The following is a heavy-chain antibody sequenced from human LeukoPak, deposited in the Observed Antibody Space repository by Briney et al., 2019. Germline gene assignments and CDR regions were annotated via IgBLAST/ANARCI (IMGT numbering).Heavy chain of an antibody. CDR2: INHSGST. CDR3: ARALVRWHSVRFDY. D-gene: IGHD4-23*01. CDR1: GGSFSDYY. V-gene: IGHV4-34*01. J-gene: IGHJ4*02. Sequence: SETLSLTCAVYGGSFSDYYWSWIRQPPGKGLEWIGEINHSGSTNYNPSLKSRVTISVDTSKNQFSLKLSSVTAADTAVYYCARALVRWHSVRFDYWGQGTLVTVSS.